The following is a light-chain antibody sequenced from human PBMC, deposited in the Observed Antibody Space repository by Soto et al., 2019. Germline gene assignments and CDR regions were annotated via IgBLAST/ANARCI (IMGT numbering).Light chain of an antibody. CDR3: QHLNYYPYT. Sequence: DIQLTQSPSFLSAAVGDRVTIICRASQDISNYLAWYQQKPGKAPKILIFGAFTLQSGVPSRFSGSGSGTEFTLTISRLQPEDFAIYYCQHLNYYPYTFGQGTKLEIK. J-gene: IGKJ2*01. CDR1: QDISNY. V-gene: IGKV1-9*01. CDR2: GAF.